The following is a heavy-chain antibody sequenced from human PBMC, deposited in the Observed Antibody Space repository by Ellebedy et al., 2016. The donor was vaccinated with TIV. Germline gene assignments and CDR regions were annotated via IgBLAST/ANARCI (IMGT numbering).Heavy chain of an antibody. CDR3: TKGHCGGDCYYFSDY. CDR1: RFRFDNYG. D-gene: IGHD2-21*02. J-gene: IGHJ4*02. V-gene: IGHV3-43D*03. CDR2: ISWDGGTT. Sequence: GGSLRLSCAASRFRFDNYGMHWVRHAPGKGLEWVSVISWDGGTTYYADSVKGRFTISRDNSKNSLYLEMNSLTAEDTALYYCTKGHCGGDCYYFSDYWGQGTLVTVSS.